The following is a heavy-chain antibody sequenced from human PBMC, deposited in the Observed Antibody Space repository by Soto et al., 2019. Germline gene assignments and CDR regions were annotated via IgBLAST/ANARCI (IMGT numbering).Heavy chain of an antibody. J-gene: IGHJ3*02. CDR2: IWYDGSNK. D-gene: IGHD3-10*01. CDR1: GFDFNTSG. CDR3: ARTIWSYDSFDM. V-gene: IGHV3-33*01. Sequence: QVQLVESGGGVVQPGRSLRVSCAASGFDFNTSGMHWVRQAPGKGLEWVAVIWYDGSNKDYADSVKGRFTISRDNSKNTVSLQMISLRAEDTAVYYCARTIWSYDSFDMWGQGTMVTVAS.